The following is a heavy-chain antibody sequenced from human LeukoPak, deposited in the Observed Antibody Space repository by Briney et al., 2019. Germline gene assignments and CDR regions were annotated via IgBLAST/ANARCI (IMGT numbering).Heavy chain of an antibody. CDR1: GYTFIDYY. J-gene: IGHJ3*02. CDR3: AIGYSSGPDAFDI. V-gene: IGHV1-2*02. D-gene: IGHD6-19*01. Sequence: ASVKVSCKASGYTFIDYYMHWVRQAPGQGLEWMGWINPNSGGTNYAQKFQGRVTMTRDTSISTAYMELSRLRSDDTAVYYCAIGYSSGPDAFDIWGQGTMVTVSS. CDR2: INPNSGGT.